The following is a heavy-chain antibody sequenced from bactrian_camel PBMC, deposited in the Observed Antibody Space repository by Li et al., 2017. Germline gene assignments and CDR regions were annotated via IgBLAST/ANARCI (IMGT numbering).Heavy chain of an antibody. J-gene: IGHJ4*01. CDR3: SAGRGALSY. Sequence: DVQLVESGGGSVQSGGSLRLSCSASGYTFSSGCMGWFRQAPGKEREGVASMYTGVRSYADSVKDRFTISRDNAMNTMHLQMNSLKTEDMAMYYCSAGRGALSYWGQGTQVTVS. CDR2: MYTGVR. D-gene: IGHD7*01. V-gene: IGHV3S40*01. CDR1: GYTFSSGC.